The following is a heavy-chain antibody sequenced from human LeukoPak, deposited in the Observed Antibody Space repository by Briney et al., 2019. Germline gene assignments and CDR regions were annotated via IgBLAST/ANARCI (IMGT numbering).Heavy chain of an antibody. D-gene: IGHD2-21*01. CDR1: GFIFSSHG. Sequence: GGSLRLSCAASGFIFSSHGMHWVRQAPGKGLEWVAFIRYDGGNKYYADSVKGRFTIPRDNSKNTLYLQMNSLRAEDTAVYYCAKARSYCGGDCSLYAFDIWGQGTMVTVSS. V-gene: IGHV3-30*02. CDR3: AKARSYCGGDCSLYAFDI. J-gene: IGHJ3*02. CDR2: IRYDGGNK.